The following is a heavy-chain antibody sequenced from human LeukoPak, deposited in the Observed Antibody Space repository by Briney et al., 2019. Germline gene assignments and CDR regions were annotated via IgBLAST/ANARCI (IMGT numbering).Heavy chain of an antibody. D-gene: IGHD4-11*01. V-gene: IGHV4-38-2*01. J-gene: IGHJ5*02. CDR2: IYHSGYA. Sequence: SETLSLTCGVSGYSINSGYSWTWLRQRPGKGLEWIGNIYHSGYAYYNSSLKSRVTISLDASKNQFSLRLSSVTAADTAVYYCARNSSLTTLKGGWFDPWGQGTLVTVSS. CDR1: GYSINSGYS. CDR3: ARNSSLTTLKGGWFDP.